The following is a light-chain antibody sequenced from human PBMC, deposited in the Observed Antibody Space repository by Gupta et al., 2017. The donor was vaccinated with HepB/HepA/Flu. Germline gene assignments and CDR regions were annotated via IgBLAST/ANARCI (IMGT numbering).Light chain of an antibody. CDR3: QQYRSSRT. Sequence: EIVLTQSPGTLSLSPGERATLSCTASQRVSSNYFERKQQKPVQPPRFIIYDASSSDTGSSSGCGGGGDVKDFTLTRSRQEYEDCEGYYVQQYRSSRTFGQGTKVEIK. V-gene: IGKV3-20*01. CDR2: DAS. J-gene: IGKJ1*01. CDR1: QRVSSNY.